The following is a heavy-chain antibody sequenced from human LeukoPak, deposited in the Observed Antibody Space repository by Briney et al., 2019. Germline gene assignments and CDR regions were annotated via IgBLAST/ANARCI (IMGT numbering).Heavy chain of an antibody. D-gene: IGHD6-19*01. J-gene: IGHJ4*02. Sequence: PSETLSLTCTVSGGSISSYYWSWIRQPPGKGLEWIGEINHSGSTNYNPSLKSRVTISVDTSKNQFSLKLSSVTAADTAVYYCARDFGSGWYTVDYWGQGTLVTVSS. V-gene: IGHV4-34*01. CDR3: ARDFGSGWYTVDY. CDR2: INHSGST. CDR1: GGSISSYY.